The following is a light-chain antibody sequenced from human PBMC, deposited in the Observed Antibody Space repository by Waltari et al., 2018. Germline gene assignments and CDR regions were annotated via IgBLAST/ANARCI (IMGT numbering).Light chain of an antibody. J-gene: IGLJ3*02. Sequence: SYELTQPPSVSVSPGQTARTTCSGDALPKKHAFCYQQTSGQAPVLIIYDHNKRPSGIPEGYSGSSSGTRATLTSSRAQVEYEGDYYCYSTDSIGTHVVCGGGTKLTVL. CDR3: YSTDSIGTHVV. CDR2: DHN. CDR1: ALPKKH. V-gene: IGLV3-10*01.